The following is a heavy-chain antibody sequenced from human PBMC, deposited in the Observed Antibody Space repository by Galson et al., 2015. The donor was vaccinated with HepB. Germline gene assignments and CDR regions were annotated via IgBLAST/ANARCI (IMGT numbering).Heavy chain of an antibody. V-gene: IGHV3-30*18. CDR2: ISYDGSNK. D-gene: IGHD6-6*01. Sequence: SLRLSCAASGFTFSSYGMHWVRQAPGKGLEWVAVISYDGSNKYYADSVKGRFTISRDNSKNTLYLQMNSLRAEDTAVYYCAKDQWLGIAARPGYFDYWGQGTLVTVSS. CDR3: AKDQWLGIAARPGYFDY. J-gene: IGHJ4*02. CDR1: GFTFSSYG.